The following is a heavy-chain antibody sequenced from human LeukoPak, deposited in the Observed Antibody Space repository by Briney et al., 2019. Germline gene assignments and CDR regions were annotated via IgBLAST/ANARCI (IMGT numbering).Heavy chain of an antibody. J-gene: IGHJ4*02. V-gene: IGHV4-59*08. D-gene: IGHD2/OR15-2a*01. CDR2: ISDIEST. CDR1: GGSISSYY. Sequence: SETLSLTCTVSGGSISSYYWSWIRQPPGKGLEWIAYISDIESTTYNPSLKSRVTISLDTSKNQSSLKLSSMTAADTAVYYCAGHHPRNTVDFWGQGTLVTVSS. CDR3: AGHHPRNTVDF.